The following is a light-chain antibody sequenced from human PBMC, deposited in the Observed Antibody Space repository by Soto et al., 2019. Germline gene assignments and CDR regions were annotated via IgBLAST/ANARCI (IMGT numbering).Light chain of an antibody. J-gene: IGKJ5*01. CDR3: QQYGTSIT. V-gene: IGKV3-20*01. CDR2: GAS. CDR1: QSFSSSY. Sequence: EIVLTQFPGTLSLSPGERATLSCRASQSFSSSYLAWYQQKPGQAPRLLIYGASSRATGIPDRFSGSGSGTDFTLTISRLEPEDFAVYYCQQYGTSITFGQGTRLEI.